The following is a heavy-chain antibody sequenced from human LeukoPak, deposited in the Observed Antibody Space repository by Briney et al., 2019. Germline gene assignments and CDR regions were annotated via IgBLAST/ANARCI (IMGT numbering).Heavy chain of an antibody. CDR1: GGSFSGYY. Sequence: SETLSLTCAVYGGSFSGYYWSWIRQPPGKGLEWIGEINHSGSTNYNPSLKSRVTISVDTSKNQFSLKLSSVTAADTAVYYCARNTKDYYVDVWGKGTTVTISS. V-gene: IGHV4-34*01. CDR3: ARNTKDYYVDV. J-gene: IGHJ6*03. D-gene: IGHD1-1*01. CDR2: INHSGST.